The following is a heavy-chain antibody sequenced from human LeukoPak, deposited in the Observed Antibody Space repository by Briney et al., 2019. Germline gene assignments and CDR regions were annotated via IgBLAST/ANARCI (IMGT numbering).Heavy chain of an antibody. J-gene: IGHJ4*02. V-gene: IGHV1-8*01. D-gene: IGHD3-10*01. Sequence: ASVKVSCKASGYTFTSYDINWVRQATGQGLEWMGWMNPNSGNTGYAQKFQGRVTMTRNTSISTAYMELSRLRSDDTAVYYCARDMGIQMRFFDYWGQGTLVTVSS. CDR2: MNPNSGNT. CDR3: ARDMGIQMRFFDY. CDR1: GYTFTSYD.